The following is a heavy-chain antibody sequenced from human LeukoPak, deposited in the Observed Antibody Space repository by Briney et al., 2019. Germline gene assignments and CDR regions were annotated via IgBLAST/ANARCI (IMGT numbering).Heavy chain of an antibody. D-gene: IGHD3-3*01. CDR3: ARGITIFGVAANWFDP. Sequence: PGGSLRLSCAASGFTFSSYWMSWVRQAPGKGLEWVANIKQDGSEKYYVDSVKGRFTISRDNAKNSPYLQMNSLRAEDTAVYYCARGITIFGVAANWFDPWGQGTLVTVSS. CDR1: GFTFSSYW. CDR2: IKQDGSEK. J-gene: IGHJ5*02. V-gene: IGHV3-7*04.